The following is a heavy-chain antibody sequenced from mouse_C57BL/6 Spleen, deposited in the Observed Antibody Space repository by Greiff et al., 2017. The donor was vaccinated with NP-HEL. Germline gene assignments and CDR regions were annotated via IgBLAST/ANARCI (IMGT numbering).Heavy chain of an antibody. J-gene: IGHJ4*01. Sequence: EVMLVESGGGLVKPGGSLKLSCAASGFTFSDYGMHWVRQAPEKGLEWVAYISSGSSSIYYADTVKGRFTISRDNAKNTLFLQMTSLRSEDTAMYYCASGMVTTYAMDYWGQGTSVTVSS. CDR3: ASGMVTTYAMDY. D-gene: IGHD2-2*01. V-gene: IGHV5-17*01. CDR1: GFTFSDYG. CDR2: ISSGSSSI.